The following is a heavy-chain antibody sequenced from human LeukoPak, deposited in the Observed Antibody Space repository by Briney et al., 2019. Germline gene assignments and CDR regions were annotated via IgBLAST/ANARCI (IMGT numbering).Heavy chain of an antibody. Sequence: GGSLRLSCAASGFTFGSYALSWVRQAPGKGLEWISAITGSGGTTYYAESVKGRFTISRDNSKDILYLQMTDLSIEDTAVYYCAKDWHGSGYSYFDYWGQGTLVTVSS. CDR1: GFTFGSYA. CDR3: AKDWHGSGYSYFDY. J-gene: IGHJ4*02. CDR2: ITGSGGTT. V-gene: IGHV3-23*01. D-gene: IGHD3-22*01.